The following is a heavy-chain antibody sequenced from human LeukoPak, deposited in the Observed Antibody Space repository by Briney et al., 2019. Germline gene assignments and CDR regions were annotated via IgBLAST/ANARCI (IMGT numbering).Heavy chain of an antibody. D-gene: IGHD2-15*01. CDR2: IRQDGDDK. CDR3: ARYCSGLCTEYRFDS. Sequence: PGGSLRLSCTASGFTLSNYWMSWVRQAPGKGLEWVANIRQDGDDKKYVDSVKGRFTISRDNAKNSLYLQMYNLRAEDTAVYYCARYCSGLCTEYRFDSWGQGTLVTVSS. V-gene: IGHV3-7*01. CDR1: GFTLSNYW. J-gene: IGHJ4*02.